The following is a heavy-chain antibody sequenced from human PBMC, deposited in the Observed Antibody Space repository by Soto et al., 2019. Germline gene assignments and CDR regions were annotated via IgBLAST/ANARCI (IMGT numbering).Heavy chain of an antibody. D-gene: IGHD3-10*01. J-gene: IGHJ5*02. V-gene: IGHV1-24*01. Sequence: ASVKVSCKVSGYTLTELSMHWVRQAPGKGLEWMGGFDPEDGETIYAQKFQGRVTMTEDTSTETAYMELSSLRSEDTAVYYCVTVQYYMGAESDLFDPWGQGTLVTVSS. CDR1: GYTLTELS. CDR3: VTVQYYMGAESDLFDP. CDR2: FDPEDGET.